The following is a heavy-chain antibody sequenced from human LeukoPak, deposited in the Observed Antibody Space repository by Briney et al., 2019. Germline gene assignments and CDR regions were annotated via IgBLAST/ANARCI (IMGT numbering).Heavy chain of an antibody. V-gene: IGHV3-11*06. D-gene: IGHD5-18*01. CDR3: ARDGYSYGMVFDY. J-gene: IGHJ4*02. Sequence: PGGSLRLSCAASGFTFSDYYMTWIRQAPGKGLEWLSYISTGSTYTNYANSVKGRFTISRDNAKNSLYLQMNSLRAEDTAVYYCARDGYSYGMVFDYWGQGTLVTVSS. CDR2: ISTGSTYT. CDR1: GFTFSDYY.